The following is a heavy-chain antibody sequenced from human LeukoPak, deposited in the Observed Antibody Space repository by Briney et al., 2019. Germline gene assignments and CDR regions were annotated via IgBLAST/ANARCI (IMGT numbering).Heavy chain of an antibody. CDR1: GGSISSSPYY. Sequence: KPSETLSLTCTVSGGSISSSPYYWGWVRQPPGKGLEWIASIYRSGSTFYDPSLKSQVTVSIDTSKNQFSLRLNSVTPADTAVYFCARGPDYSTSYAANWFDPWGQGTLVTVSS. D-gene: IGHD6-13*01. V-gene: IGHV4-39*01. J-gene: IGHJ5*02. CDR3: ARGPDYSTSYAANWFDP. CDR2: IYRSGST.